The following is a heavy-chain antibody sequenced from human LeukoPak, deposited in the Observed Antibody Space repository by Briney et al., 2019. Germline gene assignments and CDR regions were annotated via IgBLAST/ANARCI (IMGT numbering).Heavy chain of an antibody. J-gene: IGHJ3*02. CDR3: ARVAPIVGGYCSSTSCYGAFDI. Sequence: SVKVSCKASGGTFSSYAISWVRQAPGQGLEWMGGIIPIFGTANYAQKFQGRVTITTDESTSTAYMELSSLRSEDTAVYYCARVAPIVGGYCSSTSCYGAFDIWGQGTMVTVSS. CDR1: GGTFSSYA. V-gene: IGHV1-69*05. D-gene: IGHD2-2*01. CDR2: IIPIFGTA.